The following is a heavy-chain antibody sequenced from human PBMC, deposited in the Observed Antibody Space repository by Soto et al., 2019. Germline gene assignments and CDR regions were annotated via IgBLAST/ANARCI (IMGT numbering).Heavy chain of an antibody. V-gene: IGHV3-30-3*01. CDR1: GFTFSSYA. D-gene: IGHD6-19*01. J-gene: IGHJ4*02. CDR3: ASPADTIAVATSHYFDY. Sequence: QVQLVESGGGVVQPGRSLRLSCAASGFTFSSYAMHWVRQAPGKGLEWVAVISYDGSNKYYADSVKGRFTISRDNSKNTLYLQMNSRRAEDTVVYYCASPADTIAVATSHYFDYWGQGTLVTVSS. CDR2: ISYDGSNK.